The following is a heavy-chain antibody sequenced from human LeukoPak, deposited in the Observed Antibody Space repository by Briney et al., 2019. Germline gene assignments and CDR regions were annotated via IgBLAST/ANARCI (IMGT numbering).Heavy chain of an antibody. CDR2: ISAYNGNT. CDR3: ARAGYSNYWNYYYYGMDV. CDR1: GYTFTSYG. Sequence: ASVKVSCKASGYTFTSYGISWVRQAPGQGLEWMGWISAYNGNTNYAQKLQGRVTMTTDTSTSTAYMELRSLRSDDTAVYYCARAGYSNYWNYYYYGMDVWGQGTTVTVSS. D-gene: IGHD4-11*01. J-gene: IGHJ6*02. V-gene: IGHV1-18*01.